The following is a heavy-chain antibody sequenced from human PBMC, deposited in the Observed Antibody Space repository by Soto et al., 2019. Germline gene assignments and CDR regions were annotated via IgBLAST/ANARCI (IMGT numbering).Heavy chain of an antibody. D-gene: IGHD5-12*01. J-gene: IGHJ4*02. CDR2: IYYSGST. CDR1: GGSISSSSYY. CDR3: ARRRRDGYRPHYFDY. Sequence: SETLSLTCTVSGGSISSSSYYWGWIRQPPGKGLEWIGSIYYSGSTYYNPSLKSRVTISVDTSKNQFSLKLSSVTAADTAVYYCARRRRDGYRPHYFDYWGQGTRVTVAS. V-gene: IGHV4-39*01.